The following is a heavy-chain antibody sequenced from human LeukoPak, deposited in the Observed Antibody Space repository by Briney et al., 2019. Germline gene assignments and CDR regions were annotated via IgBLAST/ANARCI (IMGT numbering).Heavy chain of an antibody. CDR2: TNTYNGNT. V-gene: IGHV1-18*01. CDR3: ARDLVDGVGAPGAY. Sequence: ASVTVSCKASGYTFTNYGITWMRQAPGQGLEWMGWTNTYNGNTNYAQKLQGRVTITTDTSTSTAYMELRSLRSDDTAVFYCARDLVDGVGAPGAYWGQGALVTVSS. J-gene: IGHJ4*02. CDR1: GYTFTNYG. D-gene: IGHD1-26*01.